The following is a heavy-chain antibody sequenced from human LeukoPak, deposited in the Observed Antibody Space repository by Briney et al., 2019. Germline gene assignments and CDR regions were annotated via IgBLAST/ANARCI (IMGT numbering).Heavy chain of an antibody. Sequence: GASVKVSFKASGGTFSSYAISWVRQAPGQGLEWMGRIIPILGIANYAQKFQGRVTITADKSTSTAYMELSSLRSEDTAVYYCARGAYYYDSSGYCLDYWGQGTLVTVSS. J-gene: IGHJ4*02. CDR1: GGTFSSYA. D-gene: IGHD3-22*01. V-gene: IGHV1-69*04. CDR2: IIPILGIA. CDR3: ARGAYYYDSSGYCLDY.